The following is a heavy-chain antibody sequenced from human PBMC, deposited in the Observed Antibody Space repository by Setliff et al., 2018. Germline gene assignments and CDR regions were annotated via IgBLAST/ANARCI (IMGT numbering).Heavy chain of an antibody. J-gene: IGHJ6*02. CDR2: IYPGDSDT. Sequence: GESLKISCKGSGYGFTSYWIGWVRQMPGKGLEWMGIIYPGDSDTRYSPSFQGQVTISADKSISTAYLQWSSLKASDTAMYYCARLDSDGELTTPNYYYYGMDVWGQGTTVTVSS. CDR1: GYGFTSYW. D-gene: IGHD1-26*01. V-gene: IGHV5-51*01. CDR3: ARLDSDGELTTPNYYYYGMDV.